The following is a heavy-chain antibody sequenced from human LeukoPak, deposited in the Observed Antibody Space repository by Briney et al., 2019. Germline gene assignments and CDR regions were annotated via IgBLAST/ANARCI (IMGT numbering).Heavy chain of an antibody. J-gene: IGHJ3*02. D-gene: IGHD6-13*01. V-gene: IGHV1-2*02. CDR3: ARDALLAAAAPDAFDI. CDR2: INPNSGGT. CDR1: GYTFTGYY. Sequence: ASVKVSCKASGYTFTGYYMHWVRQAPGQGLEWMGWINPNSGGTNYAQKFQGRVTMTRDTSISTAYMELSRLRSDDTVVYYCARDALLAAAAPDAFDIWGQGTMVTVSS.